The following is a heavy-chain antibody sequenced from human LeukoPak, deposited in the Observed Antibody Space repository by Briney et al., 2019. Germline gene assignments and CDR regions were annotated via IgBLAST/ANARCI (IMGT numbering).Heavy chain of an antibody. CDR3: ARSTHENDFWSGYTNNWFDP. D-gene: IGHD3-3*01. CDR2: IYTSGST. V-gene: IGHV4-4*07. J-gene: IGHJ5*02. Sequence: SETLSLTCTVSGGSISSYYWSWIRQPAGKGLEWIGRIYTSGSTNYNPSLKSRVTMSVDTSKNQFSLKLSSVTAADTAVYCCARSTHENDFWSGYTNNWFDPWGQGTLVTVSS. CDR1: GGSISSYY.